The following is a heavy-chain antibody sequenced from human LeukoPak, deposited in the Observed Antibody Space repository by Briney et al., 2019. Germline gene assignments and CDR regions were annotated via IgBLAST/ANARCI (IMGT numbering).Heavy chain of an antibody. D-gene: IGHD3-3*01. CDR2: INPSGGST. CDR1: GYTFTSYY. V-gene: IGHV1-46*01. Sequence: ASVTVSCTASGYTFTSYYMHWVRQAPGQGLEWMGLINPSGGSTNYAQTFQGRVTITRDTSTSTVYMELSSLRSEDTAVYYCGRVFDYDFWSGYYDYWGQGTLVTVSS. J-gene: IGHJ4*02. CDR3: GRVFDYDFWSGYYDY.